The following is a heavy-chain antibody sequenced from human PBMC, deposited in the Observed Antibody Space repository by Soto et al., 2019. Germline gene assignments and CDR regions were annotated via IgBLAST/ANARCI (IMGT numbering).Heavy chain of an antibody. CDR1: GFTFSSYA. V-gene: IGHV3-64D*08. CDR2: ISSNGGST. Sequence: GGSLRLSCSASGFTFSSYAMHWVRQAPGKGLEYVSAISSNGGSTYYADSVKGRFTISRDNSKNTLYLQMSSLRAEDTAVYYCVNSYCTNGVCHQFDYWGQGTLVTVSS. CDR3: VNSYCTNGVCHQFDY. J-gene: IGHJ4*02. D-gene: IGHD2-8*01.